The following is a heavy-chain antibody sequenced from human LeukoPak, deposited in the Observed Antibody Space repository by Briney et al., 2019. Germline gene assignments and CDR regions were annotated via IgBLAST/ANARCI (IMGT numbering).Heavy chain of an antibody. D-gene: IGHD6-6*01. Sequence: GGSLRLSCAASGFTFSDYYMSWIRQAPGKGLEWGSYISSSGSTIYYADSVKGRFTISRDNAKNSRYLQMNSLRAEDTAVYYCAREAYSSSSYSFDYWGQGTLVTVSS. V-gene: IGHV3-11*01. CDR1: GFTFSDYY. CDR2: ISSSGSTI. CDR3: AREAYSSSSYSFDY. J-gene: IGHJ4*02.